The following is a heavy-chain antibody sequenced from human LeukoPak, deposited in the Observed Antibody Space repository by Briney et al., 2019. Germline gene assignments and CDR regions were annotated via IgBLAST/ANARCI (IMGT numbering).Heavy chain of an antibody. CDR2: ISSSSSYI. J-gene: IGHJ5*02. CDR3: ARAIHYDYVWRSYP. V-gene: IGHV3-21*01. Sequence: KSGGSLRLSCAASGFTFSSYSMNWVRQAPGKGLEWVSSISSSSSYIYYADSVKGRFTISRDNAKNSLYLQMNSLRAEDTAVYYCARAIHYDYVWRSYPWGQGTLVTVSS. CDR1: GFTFSSYS. D-gene: IGHD3-16*01.